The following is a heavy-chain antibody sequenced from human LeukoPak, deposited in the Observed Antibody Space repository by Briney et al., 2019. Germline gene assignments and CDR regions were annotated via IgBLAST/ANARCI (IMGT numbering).Heavy chain of an antibody. CDR3: ARDLGIAVAGRGTFDY. CDR2: ISGYNGNT. D-gene: IGHD6-19*01. CDR1: GYTFTTYG. Sequence: GASVKVSCKASGYTFTTYGISWVRQAPGQGLEWMGWISGYNGNTNYAQKLQGRVTMTTDTSTSTAYMELRSLRSDDTAVYYCARDLGIAVAGRGTFDYWGQGTLVTVSS. V-gene: IGHV1-18*01. J-gene: IGHJ4*02.